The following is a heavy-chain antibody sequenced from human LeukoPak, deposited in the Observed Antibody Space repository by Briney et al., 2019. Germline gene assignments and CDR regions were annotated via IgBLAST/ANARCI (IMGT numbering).Heavy chain of an antibody. Sequence: PWGSLRLSCAASGFTFSSYWMHWVRQAPGKGLVWVSRINSDGSSTSYADSVKGRFTISRDNAKNTLYLQMNSLRAEDTAVYYCARGAYGGTFDYWGQGTLVTVSS. CDR2: INSDGSST. CDR3: ARGAYGGTFDY. D-gene: IGHD4-23*01. CDR1: GFTFSSYW. J-gene: IGHJ4*02. V-gene: IGHV3-74*01.